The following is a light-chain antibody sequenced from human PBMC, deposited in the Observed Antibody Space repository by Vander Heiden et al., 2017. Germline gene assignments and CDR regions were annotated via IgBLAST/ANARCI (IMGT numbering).Light chain of an antibody. Sequence: IVMTQSPLSLPVTPGEPASISCRSSQSLLHSNGYNYLDWYLQKPGQSPQLLMYLGYNRASGVPDRFSGSGSGTDFTLKISRVEAEDVGVYYCMQALQTPYTFGQGTKLEIK. J-gene: IGKJ2*01. V-gene: IGKV2-28*01. CDR1: QSLLHSNGYNY. CDR2: LGY. CDR3: MQALQTPYT.